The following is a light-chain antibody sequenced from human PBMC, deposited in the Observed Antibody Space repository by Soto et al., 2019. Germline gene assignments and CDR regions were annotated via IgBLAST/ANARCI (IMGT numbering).Light chain of an antibody. CDR2: DDD. V-gene: IGLV1-51*01. J-gene: IGLJ1*01. Sequence: QSALTQPPSASAAPGQKVTISCSGSSSNIGGNSVSWYQQLPGTAPKLLIYDDDKRPSGIPDRFSGSKSGTSATLGITGFQTGDEADYYCGSWDSSLSAYVFATGTKVTVL. CDR3: GSWDSSLSAYV. CDR1: SSNIGGNS.